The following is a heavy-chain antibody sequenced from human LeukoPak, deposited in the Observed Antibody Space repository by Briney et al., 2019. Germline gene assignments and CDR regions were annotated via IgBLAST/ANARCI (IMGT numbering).Heavy chain of an antibody. D-gene: IGHD1-26*01. CDR2: ISGSGGST. CDR3: AGTSSGSYAWFDS. J-gene: IGHJ5*01. Sequence: GGSLRLSCAASGFTFSSYAMSWVRQAPGKGLEWVSAISGSGGSTYYADSVKGRFTISRDNSKNTLYLQMNSLRAEDTAVYYCAGTSSGSYAWFDSWGQGTLVTVSS. CDR1: GFTFSSYA. V-gene: IGHV3-23*01.